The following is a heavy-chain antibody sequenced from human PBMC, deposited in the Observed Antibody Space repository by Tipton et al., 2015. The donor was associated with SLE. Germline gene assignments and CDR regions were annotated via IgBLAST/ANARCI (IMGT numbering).Heavy chain of an antibody. V-gene: IGHV4-31*03. CDR2: IYYSGST. CDR3: ARGRDWFDP. CDR1: GYSISSGYY. Sequence: GLVKPSETLSLTCTVSGYSISSGYYWSWIRQHPGKGLEWIGYIYYSGSTYYNPSLKSRVTISVDTSKNQFSLKLSSVTAADTAVYYCARGRDWFDPWGQGTLVTVSS. J-gene: IGHJ5*02.